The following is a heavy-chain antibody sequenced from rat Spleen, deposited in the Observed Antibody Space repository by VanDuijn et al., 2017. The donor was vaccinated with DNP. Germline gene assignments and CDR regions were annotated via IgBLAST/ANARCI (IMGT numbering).Heavy chain of an antibody. V-gene: IGHV5-31*01. D-gene: IGHD5-1*01. J-gene: IGHJ4*01. CDR1: EFTFNNYW. CDR2: ISTSGGST. CDR3: TRDPTGNAMDA. Sequence: EVQLVESGGDLVQPGRSLKLSCAASEFTFNNYWMFWIRQAPTKGLEWVATISTSGGSTYYRDSVKGRFTISRDNAKSTLYLQMNSLRSEDTATYYCTRDPTGNAMDAWGQGTSVTVSS.